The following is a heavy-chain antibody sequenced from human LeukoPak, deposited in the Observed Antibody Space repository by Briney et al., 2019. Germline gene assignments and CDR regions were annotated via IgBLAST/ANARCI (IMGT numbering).Heavy chain of an antibody. V-gene: IGHV3-21*01. Sequence: GGSLRLSCAASGFTFSSYRMNWVRQAPGKGLGWVSSISSSSSYIYYADSVKGRFTISRDNAKNSLYLQMNSLRAEDTAVYYCARDGYSEIDYWGQGTLVTVSS. CDR3: ARDGYSEIDY. CDR2: ISSSSSYI. J-gene: IGHJ4*02. CDR1: GFTFSSYR. D-gene: IGHD5-24*01.